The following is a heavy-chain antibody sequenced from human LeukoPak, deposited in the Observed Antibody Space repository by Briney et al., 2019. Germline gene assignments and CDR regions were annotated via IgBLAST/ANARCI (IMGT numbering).Heavy chain of an antibody. CDR1: GFTFSSYA. D-gene: IGHD2-2*01. V-gene: IGHV3-23*01. CDR3: AKDASIVVVPAANFDY. J-gene: IGHJ4*02. CDR2: ISGSGGST. Sequence: GGSLRLSCAASGFTFSSYAMSWVRQAPGKGLEWVSAISGSGGSTYYADFVKGRFTISRDNSKNTLYLQMNSLRAEDTAVYYCAKDASIVVVPAANFDYWGQGTLVTVSS.